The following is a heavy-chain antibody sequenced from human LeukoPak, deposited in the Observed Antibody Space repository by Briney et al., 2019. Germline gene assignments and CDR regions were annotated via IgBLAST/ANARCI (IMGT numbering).Heavy chain of an antibody. V-gene: IGHV4-61*02. Sequence: PSQTLSLTCTVSGGSISSGSYYWSWIRQPAGTGLEWIGRIYTSGSTNYNPSLKSRVTISVDTSKNQFSLKLSSVTAADTAVYYCARVAAAGTLQHWGQGTLVTVSS. CDR2: IYTSGST. D-gene: IGHD6-13*01. CDR3: ARVAAAGTLQH. J-gene: IGHJ1*01. CDR1: GGSISSGSYY.